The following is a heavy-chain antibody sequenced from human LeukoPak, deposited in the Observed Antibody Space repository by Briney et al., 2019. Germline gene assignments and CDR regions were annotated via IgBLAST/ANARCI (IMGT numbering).Heavy chain of an antibody. J-gene: IGHJ3*02. Sequence: GASVKVSCKASGYTFTSYAMSWVRQAPGQGLEWMGWINTNTGNPTYAQGFTGRFVFSLDTSVSTAYLQISSLKAEDTAVYYCARDLRPSVLRYFDWGGPVFVFDIWGQGTMVTVSS. D-gene: IGHD3-9*01. CDR1: GYTFTSYA. CDR3: ARDLRPSVLRYFDWGGPVFVFDI. CDR2: INTNTGNP. V-gene: IGHV7-4-1*02.